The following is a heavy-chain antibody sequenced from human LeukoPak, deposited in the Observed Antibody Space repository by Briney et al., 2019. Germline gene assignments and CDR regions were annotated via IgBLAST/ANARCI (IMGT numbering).Heavy chain of an antibody. J-gene: IGHJ4*02. CDR1: GGSISSSSYY. V-gene: IGHV4-61*05. CDR3: ARGGAYCGGDCFPYFDY. CDR2: IYYSGST. D-gene: IGHD2-21*01. Sequence: SETLSLTCTVSGGSISSSSYYWGWIRQPPGKGLEWIGYIYYSGSTNYNPSLKSRVTISVDTSKNQFSLKLSSVTAADTAVYYCARGGAYCGGDCFPYFDYWGQGTLVTVSS.